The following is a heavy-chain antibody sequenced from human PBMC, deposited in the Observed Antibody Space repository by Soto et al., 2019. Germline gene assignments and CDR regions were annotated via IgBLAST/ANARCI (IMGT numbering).Heavy chain of an antibody. CDR3: AKDPWLALDAFDI. V-gene: IGHV3-23*01. J-gene: IGHJ3*02. CDR2: ISGSGGST. Sequence: GGSLRLSCAASGFTFSSYAMSWVRQAPGKGLEWVSAISGSGGSTYYADPVKGRFTISRDNSKNTLYLQMNSLRAEDTAVYYCAKDPWLALDAFDIWGQGTMVTVSS. CDR1: GFTFSSYA. D-gene: IGHD3-22*01.